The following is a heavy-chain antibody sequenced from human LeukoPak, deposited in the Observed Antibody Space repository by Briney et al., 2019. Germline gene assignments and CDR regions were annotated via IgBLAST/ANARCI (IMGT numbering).Heavy chain of an antibody. CDR2: IFYSGNT. V-gene: IGHV4-39*07. J-gene: IGHJ5*02. D-gene: IGHD6-19*01. CDR3: ARVAGTGHQIWFDP. CDR1: GGSINSSSYY. Sequence: SETLSLTCTVSGGSINSSSYYWGWIRQPPGKGLEWIGSIFYSGNTYDNPSLKSRVTISVDTSKNQFSLKLSSVTAADTAVYYCARVAGTGHQIWFDPWGQGTLVTVSS.